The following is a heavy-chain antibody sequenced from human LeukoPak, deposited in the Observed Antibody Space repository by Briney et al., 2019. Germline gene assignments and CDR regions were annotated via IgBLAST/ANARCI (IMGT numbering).Heavy chain of an antibody. Sequence: SETLSLTCTVSGGSISSSSYYWGWIRQPPGKGLEWIGNIYYSGSTYYNPSLKSRVTISVDTSKNQFSLKLSSVTAADTAVYYCARGGLLRYFDWSPPAVFDYWGQGTLVTVSS. V-gene: IGHV4-39*07. D-gene: IGHD3-9*01. CDR1: GGSISSSSYY. CDR2: IYYSGST. J-gene: IGHJ4*02. CDR3: ARGGLLRYFDWSPPAVFDY.